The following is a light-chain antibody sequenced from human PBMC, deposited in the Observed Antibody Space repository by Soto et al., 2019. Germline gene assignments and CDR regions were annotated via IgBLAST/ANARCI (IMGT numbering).Light chain of an antibody. CDR3: AVWDDSLGGFVA. CDR1: ISNIESNT. Sequence: QSVLTQPPSASGAPGQSVSISCSGSISNIESNTVNWYQQLPGTAPRLLIYNDDRRPSGVPDRFSGSKSGTSASLAISGLQPEDEADYHCAVWDDSLGGFVAFGGGTKLTVL. J-gene: IGLJ2*01. CDR2: NDD. V-gene: IGLV1-44*01.